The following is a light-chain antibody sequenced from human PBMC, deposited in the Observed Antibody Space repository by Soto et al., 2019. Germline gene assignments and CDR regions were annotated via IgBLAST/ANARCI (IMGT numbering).Light chain of an antibody. J-gene: IGKJ1*01. CDR1: QTIKSTS. CDR3: QQYGSSPRT. V-gene: IGKV3-20*01. Sequence: EIVLTQSPGTLSLSPGERATLSCRASQTIKSTSLAWYQQRPGQAPSLLIYGASSRATGIPDKFSGSGSGTDFTLTISRLEPEDSAVCYCQQYGSSPRTFGQGTKVEI. CDR2: GAS.